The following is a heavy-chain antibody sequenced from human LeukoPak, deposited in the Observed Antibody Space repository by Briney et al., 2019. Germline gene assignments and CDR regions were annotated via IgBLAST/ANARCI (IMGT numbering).Heavy chain of an antibody. CDR1: GYTFSSYW. J-gene: IGHJ4*02. CDR3: ARQNDFRLNY. CDR2: IYPGDSDT. D-gene: IGHD3-3*01. V-gene: IGHV5-51*01. Sequence: GESLKISCKGSGYTFSSYWIGWVRQMPGKGLEWMGIIYPGDSDTRYSPSLQGQVTISVDTSIGTAYLQWSSLKASDTAIYYCARQNDFRLNYWGQGTLVTVSS.